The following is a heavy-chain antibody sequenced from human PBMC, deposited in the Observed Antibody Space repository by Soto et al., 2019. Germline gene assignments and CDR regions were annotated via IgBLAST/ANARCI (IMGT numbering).Heavy chain of an antibody. CDR3: AGQTFTIAAASYGRSNWFDP. Sequence: PSETLSLTCTVSGGSITSSSHFWGWVRQPPGKGLEWIGTIYFTGSTYYTPSLKSRLTMSIDTSKNEFSLRLNSVTAADTAVYYCAGQTFTIAAASYGRSNWFDPWGPGTLVTVSS. CDR1: GGSITSSSHF. J-gene: IGHJ5*02. CDR2: IYFTGST. D-gene: IGHD6-25*01. V-gene: IGHV4-39*01.